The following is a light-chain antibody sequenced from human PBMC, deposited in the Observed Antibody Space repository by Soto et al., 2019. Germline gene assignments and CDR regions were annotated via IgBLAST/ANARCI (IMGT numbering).Light chain of an antibody. CDR2: EDT. CDR3: LTWDSNTAQVV. V-gene: IGLV3-1*01. CDR1: KLGDKY. J-gene: IGLJ2*01. Sequence: SYELTQPPSVSVSPGQTASITCSGDKLGDKYGSWYQQKAGQSPVLVIYEDTKRPSGIPERFSGSNSGNTATLTISGTQAMDEADYYCLTWDSNTAQVVFGGGTKLTVL.